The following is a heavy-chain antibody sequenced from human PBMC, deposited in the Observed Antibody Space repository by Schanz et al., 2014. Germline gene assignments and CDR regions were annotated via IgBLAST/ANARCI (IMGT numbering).Heavy chain of an antibody. CDR3: ARPFLGYYGDLAY. Sequence: QVQLVESGGGVVQPERSLRLSCAASGFNFANHAIHWVRQGQGNGLQWVAVISSDGSKKLYADSVKARFTISRDNSKNTLYLQMSSLSAEDTAVYFCARPFLGYYGDLAYWGQGTLLTVSS. J-gene: IGHJ4*02. CDR2: ISSDGSKK. D-gene: IGHD4-17*01. CDR1: GFNFANHA. V-gene: IGHV3-33*05.